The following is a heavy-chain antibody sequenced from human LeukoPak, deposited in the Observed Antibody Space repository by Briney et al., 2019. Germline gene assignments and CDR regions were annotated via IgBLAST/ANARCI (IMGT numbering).Heavy chain of an antibody. CDR1: GFTFSSYA. V-gene: IGHV3-23*01. J-gene: IGHJ6*02. CDR2: ISGSGGST. Sequence: PGGSLRLSCVASGFTFSSYAMSWVRRAPGKGLEWVSAISGSGGSTYYADSVKGRFTISRDNSKNTLYLQMNSLRAEDTAVYYCAKGDCSSTSCSEYYYYGMDVWGQGTTVTVSS. CDR3: AKGDCSSTSCSEYYYYGMDV. D-gene: IGHD2-2*01.